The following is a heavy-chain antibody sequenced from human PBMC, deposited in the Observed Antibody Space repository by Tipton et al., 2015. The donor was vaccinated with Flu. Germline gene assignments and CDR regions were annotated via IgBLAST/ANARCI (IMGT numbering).Heavy chain of an antibody. CDR3: ARGHYDFWSGYWIGY. CDR2: INHSGST. Sequence: TLSLTCAVYGGSFSGYYWSWIRQPPGKGLEWIGEINHSGSTNYNPSLKSRVTISVDTSKNQFSLKLSSVTAADTAVYYCARGHYDFWSGYWIGYWGQGTLVTVSS. D-gene: IGHD3-3*01. CDR1: GGSFSGYY. J-gene: IGHJ4*02. V-gene: IGHV4-34*01.